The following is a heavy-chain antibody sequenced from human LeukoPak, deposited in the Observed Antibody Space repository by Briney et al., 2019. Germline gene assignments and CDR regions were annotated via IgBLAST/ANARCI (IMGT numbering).Heavy chain of an antibody. V-gene: IGHV3-64D*06. J-gene: IGHJ4*02. D-gene: IGHD1-26*01. CDR1: GFPFNTHF. CDR2: ISTNGETT. Sequence: GESLRLSCSASGFPFNTHFMHWVRQTPGKALESVSTISTNGETTFYADSVTGRFTISRDNSQNTLYLQMSSLRPDDTAVYYCVKDLSGTWSFDYWGQGTLVTVSS. CDR3: VKDLSGTWSFDY.